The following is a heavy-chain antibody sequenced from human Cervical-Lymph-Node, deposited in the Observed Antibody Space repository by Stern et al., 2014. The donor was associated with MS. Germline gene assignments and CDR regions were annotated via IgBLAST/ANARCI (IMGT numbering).Heavy chain of an antibody. Sequence: EVQLVESGGGLVQPGRSLSLSCAASGFTFGGYAMHWVRLAPGKGLEWVSGISWNSGRIGYADPVNGRFSISRDNAKTSLYLQMNSLRAEDTALYYCAKETWMYYFDYWGQGTLVTASS. CDR3: AKETWMYYFDY. J-gene: IGHJ4*02. V-gene: IGHV3-9*01. CDR1: GFTFGGYA. CDR2: ISWNSGRI. D-gene: IGHD2-2*03.